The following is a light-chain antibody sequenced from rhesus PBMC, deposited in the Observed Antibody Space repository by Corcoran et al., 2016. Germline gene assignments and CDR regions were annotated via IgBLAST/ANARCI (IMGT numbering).Light chain of an antibody. CDR1: QGIGSW. V-gene: IGKV1-22*01. J-gene: IGKJ4*01. CDR3: QQYSSRPLT. Sequence: DIQMTQSPSSLSASVGDTVTITCRASQGIGSWLAWYQQKPGKAPKLLIYKASSLQSGVPSRFCGSGSGTDFTLTISSLQSEDFATYYCQQYSSRPLTFGGGTKVELK. CDR2: KAS.